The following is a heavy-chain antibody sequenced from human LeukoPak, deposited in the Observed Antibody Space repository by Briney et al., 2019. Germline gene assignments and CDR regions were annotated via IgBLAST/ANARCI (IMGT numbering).Heavy chain of an antibody. V-gene: IGHV4-34*01. Sequence: PSETLSLTCAVYGGSFSGYYWSWIRQPPRKGLEWIGEINHSGSTNYSPSLKSRVTISVDTSKNQFSLKLSSVTAADTAVYYCARPETTVKFRAFDIWGQGTMVTVSS. J-gene: IGHJ3*02. D-gene: IGHD4-17*01. CDR2: INHSGST. CDR3: ARPETTVKFRAFDI. CDR1: GGSFSGYY.